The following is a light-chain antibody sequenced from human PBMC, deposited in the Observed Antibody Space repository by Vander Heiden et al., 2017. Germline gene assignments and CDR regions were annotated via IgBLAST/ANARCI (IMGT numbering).Light chain of an antibody. Sequence: QSVLTQPPSASGTPGQRVTISCSGSSSNIGSNTVNWYQQFPGTAPKFRIYSDNLRPSGVPDRFSGSKSGTSASLAISVLQSEDEAIYYCAAWDDSLNGVVFGGGTKLTV. V-gene: IGLV1-44*01. CDR2: SDN. J-gene: IGLJ2*01. CDR1: SSNIGSNT. CDR3: AAWDDSLNGVV.